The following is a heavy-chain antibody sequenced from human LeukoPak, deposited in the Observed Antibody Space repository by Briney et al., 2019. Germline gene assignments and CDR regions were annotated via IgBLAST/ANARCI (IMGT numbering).Heavy chain of an antibody. Sequence: SRTLSLTCTVSGGSISSGGYYWSWIRQHPGKGLEWIGYIYYSGSTYYNPSLKSRVTISVDTSKNQFSLKLSSVTAADTAVYYCAREGMGPIDPGYWGQGTLVTVSS. CDR2: IYYSGST. CDR1: GGSISSGGYY. J-gene: IGHJ4*02. CDR3: AREGMGPIDPGY. V-gene: IGHV4-31*03. D-gene: IGHD1-26*01.